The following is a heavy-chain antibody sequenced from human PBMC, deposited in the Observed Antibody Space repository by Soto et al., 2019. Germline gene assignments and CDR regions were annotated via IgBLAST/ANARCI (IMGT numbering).Heavy chain of an antibody. CDR1: GFTFSIYE. V-gene: IGHV3-48*03. CDR2: ISSSGSTI. D-gene: IGHD2-2*01. J-gene: IGHJ4*02. CDR3: ARVPATGPHYFDY. Sequence: AGGSLRLSCAASGFTFSIYEMNWVRQAPGKGLEWVSYISSSGSTIYYADSVKGRFTISRDNAKNSLYLQMNSLRAEDTAVYYCARVPATGPHYFDYGGQGTPVTVYS.